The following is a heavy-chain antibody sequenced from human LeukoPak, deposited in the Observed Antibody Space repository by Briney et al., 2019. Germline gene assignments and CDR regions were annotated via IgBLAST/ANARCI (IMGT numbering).Heavy chain of an antibody. CDR1: GYTFTSYG. CDR2: ISAYNGNT. D-gene: IGHD3-3*01. CDR3: ARGGSDIRFLEWLPADY. J-gene: IGHJ4*02. V-gene: IGHV1-18*01. Sequence: ASVKVSCKASGYTFTSYGISWVRQAPGQGLEWMGWISAYNGNTNYAQKLQGRVTMTTDTSTSTAYMELRSLRSDDTAVYYCARGGSDIRFLEWLPADYWGQGTLVTVSS.